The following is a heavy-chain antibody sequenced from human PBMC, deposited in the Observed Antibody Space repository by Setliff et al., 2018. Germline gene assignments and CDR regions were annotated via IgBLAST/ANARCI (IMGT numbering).Heavy chain of an antibody. CDR1: GYTFTTYD. CDR2: MNPNSGNT. V-gene: IGHV1-8*02. CDR3: ARIPARAAAAYCSSTNCQGGSDQ. D-gene: IGHD2-2*01. J-gene: IGHJ4*02. Sequence: ASVKVSCKASGYTFTTYDINWVRRATGQGLEWMGWMNPNSGNTGYAQKFQGRFTMTRNTSISTAYMELSSLRSDDTAVYYCARIPARAAAAYCSSTNCQGGSDQWGLGTPVTVSS.